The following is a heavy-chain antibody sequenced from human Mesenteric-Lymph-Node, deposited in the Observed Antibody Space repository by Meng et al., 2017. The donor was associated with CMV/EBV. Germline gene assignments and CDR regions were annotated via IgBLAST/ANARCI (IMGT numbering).Heavy chain of an antibody. CDR2: IYGTGIT. J-gene: IGHJ4*02. CDR1: GVSVTSGAYH. Sequence: QVQLQESGPGLVKPSETLSLTCIFSGVSVTSGAYHWSWIRQSPGKGLEWIGYIYGTGITIYNPSLKSRVTILLETSKNQFSLKLNSVTTADTAVYYCAKSRSSTPGIVDDWGQGTLVTVSS. D-gene: IGHD2/OR15-2a*01. CDR3: AKSRSSTPGIVDD. V-gene: IGHV4-61*08.